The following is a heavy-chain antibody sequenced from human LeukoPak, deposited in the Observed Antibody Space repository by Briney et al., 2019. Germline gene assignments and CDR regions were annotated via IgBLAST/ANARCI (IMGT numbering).Heavy chain of an antibody. CDR1: GDSISSYF. D-gene: IGHD6-13*01. CDR2: IYYTGSA. V-gene: IGHV4-59*08. Sequence: SETLSLTCTVSGDSISSYFWSWIRQPPGKGLEWIGDIYYTGSAYYSPSLKSRVTISLDTSKNQVSLRLTSVTAADTAVYYCARRGGYNNSWYLFDHWGQGTLVTVCS. J-gene: IGHJ5*02. CDR3: ARRGGYNNSWYLFDH.